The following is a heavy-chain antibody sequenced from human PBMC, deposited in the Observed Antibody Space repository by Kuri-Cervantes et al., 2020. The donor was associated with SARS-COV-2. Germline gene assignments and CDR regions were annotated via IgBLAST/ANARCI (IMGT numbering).Heavy chain of an antibody. CDR2: ISSSSSTI. D-gene: IGHD3-3*01. J-gene: IGHJ4*02. CDR1: GFTFSSYW. V-gene: IGHV3-48*01. Sequence: GESLKISCAASGFTFSSYWMSWVRQAPGKGLEWVSYISSSSSTIYYADSVKGRFTISRDNAKNSLYLQMSSLRPEDTAVYYCAKVETASLDYWGQGTLVTVSS. CDR3: AKVETASLDY.